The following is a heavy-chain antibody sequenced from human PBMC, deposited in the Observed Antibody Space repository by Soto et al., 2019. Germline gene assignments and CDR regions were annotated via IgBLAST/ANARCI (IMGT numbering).Heavy chain of an antibody. V-gene: IGHV1-2*02. Sequence: ASVKVSCKTSGYTLTDFYIKCVRQAPGQGLDEVGWNNRKNGGRNYAQKFQGRVTMTRDTSVDTSYMDLSRVNFGDSAIYYCVRGQSVLYLDLWGRGTQVTVSS. D-gene: IGHD1-20*01. CDR2: NNRKNGGR. J-gene: IGHJ1*01. CDR1: GYTLTDFY. CDR3: VRGQSVLYLDL.